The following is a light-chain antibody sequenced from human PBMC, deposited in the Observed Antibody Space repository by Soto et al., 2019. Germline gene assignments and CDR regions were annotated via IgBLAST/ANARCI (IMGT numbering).Light chain of an antibody. Sequence: IQLTQSPSSLSASVGDRATITCRASQGISSYLAWYQQKPGKAPKLLIYAASTLQSGVPSRLSGGGSGTDFTLTISSLQPEDFATYYCQQFKSYPLTFGGGTKVEIK. CDR1: QGISSY. J-gene: IGKJ4*01. CDR2: AAS. V-gene: IGKV1-9*01. CDR3: QQFKSYPLT.